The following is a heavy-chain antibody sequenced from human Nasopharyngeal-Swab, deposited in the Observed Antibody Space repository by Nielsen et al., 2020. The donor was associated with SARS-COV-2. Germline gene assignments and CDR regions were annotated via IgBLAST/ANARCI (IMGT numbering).Heavy chain of an antibody. J-gene: IGHJ5*02. V-gene: IGHV3-11*04. CDR3: ARDRHGYDILTGYRRANNWFDP. D-gene: IGHD3-9*01. CDR2: ISSSGSTI. Sequence: GESLKISCAASGFTFSDYYMSWIRQAPGKGLEWVSYISSSGSTIYYADSVKGRFTISRDNAKNSLYLQMNSLRAEDTAVYYCARDRHGYDILTGYRRANNWFDPWGQGTLVTVSS. CDR1: GFTFSDYY.